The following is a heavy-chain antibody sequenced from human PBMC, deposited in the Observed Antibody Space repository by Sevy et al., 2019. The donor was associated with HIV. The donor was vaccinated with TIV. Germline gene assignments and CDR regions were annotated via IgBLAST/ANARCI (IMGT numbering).Heavy chain of an antibody. CDR3: ARLLLPYYYYGMDV. CDR1: GFTFSNYR. J-gene: IGHJ6*04. Sequence: GGSLRLSCAASGFTFSNYRLSWVRQGPEKGLEWVSNIKKGGSEKYYVDSVKGRFTISRDNAKNSLYLQMISLRAEDTAVYYCARLLLPYYYYGMDVWGKGTTVTVSS. D-gene: IGHD2-15*01. CDR2: IKKGGSEK. V-gene: IGHV3-7*01.